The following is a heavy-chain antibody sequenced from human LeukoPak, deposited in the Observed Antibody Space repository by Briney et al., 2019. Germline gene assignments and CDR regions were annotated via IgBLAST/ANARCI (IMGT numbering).Heavy chain of an antibody. V-gene: IGHV3-7*01. CDR3: ARVGIQLWSRFFDY. Sequence: GGSLRLSCAASGFTFSSYAMHWVRQAPGKGLEWVANIKQDGSEKYYVDSVKGRYTISRDNAKNSLYLQMNSLRAEDTAVYYCARVGIQLWSRFFDYWGQGTLVTVSS. CDR2: IKQDGSEK. D-gene: IGHD5-18*01. CDR1: GFTFSSYA. J-gene: IGHJ4*02.